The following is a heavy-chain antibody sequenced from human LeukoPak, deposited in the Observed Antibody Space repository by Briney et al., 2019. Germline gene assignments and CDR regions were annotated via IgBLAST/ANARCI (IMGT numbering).Heavy chain of an antibody. V-gene: IGHV4-30-2*01. CDR3: ARGVEGVYAFDI. CDR2: ISHGGNT. Sequence: SQTLSLTCTVSGASISSGGNSWSWLRQPPGKGPEWIGYISHGGNTHYTPSLKSRVTISVDRSKNQFSLKLNSVTAADTAVYYCARGVEGVYAFDIWGQGTMVTVSS. D-gene: IGHD6-13*01. CDR1: GASISSGGNS. J-gene: IGHJ3*02.